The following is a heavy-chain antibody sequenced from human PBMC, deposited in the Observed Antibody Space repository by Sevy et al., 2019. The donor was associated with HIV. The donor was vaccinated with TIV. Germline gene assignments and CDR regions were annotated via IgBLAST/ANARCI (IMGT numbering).Heavy chain of an antibody. CDR3: AREGGTEFLEWLSPPPTIYGMDV. CDR2: MNTNTGNP. J-gene: IGHJ6*02. D-gene: IGHD3-3*01. Sequence: FNKRRASVKVSCKASGYTFTSYAMNWVRQAPGQGLEWMGWMNTNTGNPTFAQGFTGRFVFSLHTSVSTAYLQISSLKAEDTAVYYCAREGGTEFLEWLSPPPTIYGMDVWGQGTTVTVSS. CDR1: GYTFTSYA. V-gene: IGHV7-4-1*02.